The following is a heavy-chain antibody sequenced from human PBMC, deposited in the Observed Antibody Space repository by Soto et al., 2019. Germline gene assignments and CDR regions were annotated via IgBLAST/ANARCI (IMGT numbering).Heavy chain of an antibody. J-gene: IGHJ6*02. Sequence: GESLKISCKGSGYRFTIYWIGWVRQMPGKVLEWMGIINPGDSDTRYSPSFQGQVTISADKSISTAYLQWSSLKASDSAMYYCAIRRDGYVRYGMDVWGQGTTVTVSS. CDR1: GYRFTIYW. D-gene: IGHD5-12*01. CDR2: INPGDSDT. CDR3: AIRRDGYVRYGMDV. V-gene: IGHV5-51*01.